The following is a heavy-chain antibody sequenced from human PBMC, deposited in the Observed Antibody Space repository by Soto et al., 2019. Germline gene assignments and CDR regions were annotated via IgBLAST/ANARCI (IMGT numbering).Heavy chain of an antibody. J-gene: IGHJ6*02. Sequence: PGGSLRLSCAASGFTFDDYAMHWVRQAPGKGLEWVSGISWNSGSIGYADSVKGRFTISRDNAKNSLYLQMNSLRAEDTALYYCAKANMVRGALYRGEKYYYYGMDVWGQGTTVTVSS. CDR3: AKANMVRGALYRGEKYYYYGMDV. CDR2: ISWNSGSI. V-gene: IGHV3-9*01. CDR1: GFTFDDYA. D-gene: IGHD3-10*01.